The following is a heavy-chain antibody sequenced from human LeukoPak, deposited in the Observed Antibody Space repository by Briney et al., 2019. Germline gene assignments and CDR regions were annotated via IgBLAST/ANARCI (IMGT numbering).Heavy chain of an antibody. V-gene: IGHV4-59*01. D-gene: IGHD3-10*01. Sequence: SETLSLTCTVSGGSISSYYWSWIRQPPGKGLEWIGHIYYSGSTNYNPSLKSRVTISVDTSKNQFSLKLSSVTAADTAVYYCAGGLYYGSGSYYYFDYWGQGTPVTVSS. J-gene: IGHJ4*02. CDR1: GGSISSYY. CDR2: IYYSGST. CDR3: AGGLYYGSGSYYYFDY.